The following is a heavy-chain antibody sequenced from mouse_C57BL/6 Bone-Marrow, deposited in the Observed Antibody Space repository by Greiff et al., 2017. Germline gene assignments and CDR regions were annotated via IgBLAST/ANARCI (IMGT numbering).Heavy chain of an antibody. CDR1: GYTFTSYW. CDR2: IDPSDSYT. D-gene: IGHD2-4*01. V-gene: IGHV1-69*01. Sequence: VQLQQSGAELVMPGASVKLSCKASGYTFTSYWMHWVKQRPGQGLEWIGEIDPSDSYTNYNQKFKGKSTLTVDKSSSTAYMQLSSLTSEDSAVYYCAMGLRMDDWGQGTTLTVSS. J-gene: IGHJ2*01. CDR3: AMGLRMDD.